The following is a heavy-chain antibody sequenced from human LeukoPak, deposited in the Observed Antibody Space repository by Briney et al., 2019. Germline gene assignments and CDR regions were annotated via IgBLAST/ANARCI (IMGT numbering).Heavy chain of an antibody. CDR3: AKTTYASNSSGWYNHFDY. J-gene: IGHJ4*02. CDR1: GFTFSSYA. D-gene: IGHD6-19*01. Sequence: GGSLRLSCAASGFTFSSYAMSWVRQAPGKGLEWVSTISSSGYSTYYADSVKGRFTISRDNSKNTLYLQLNSLRAEDTTVYYCAKTTYASNSSGWYNHFDYWGQGTLVTVSS. V-gene: IGHV3-23*01. CDR2: ISSSGYST.